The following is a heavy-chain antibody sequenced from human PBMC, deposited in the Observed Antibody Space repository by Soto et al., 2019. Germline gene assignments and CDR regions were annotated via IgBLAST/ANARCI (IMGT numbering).Heavy chain of an antibody. CDR2: IDPSDSDT. Sequence: EVQLVQSGAEVKKPGESLRISCKGSGYTFTTYWIGWVRQMPGKGLEWMGMIDPSDSDTNYSPPFQGHVTMSADKSINTAYVQWSSLKPSDTAMYFCVRVRKKWAGGAYWGQGTLVTGSS. J-gene: IGHJ4*02. CDR1: GYTFTTYW. V-gene: IGHV5-10-1*03. CDR3: VRVRKKWAGGAY. D-gene: IGHD1-26*01.